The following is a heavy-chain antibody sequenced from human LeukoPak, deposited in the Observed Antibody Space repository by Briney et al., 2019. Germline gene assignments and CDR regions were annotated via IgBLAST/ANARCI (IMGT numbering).Heavy chain of an antibody. Sequence: SETLSLTCTVSGGPISSSSYYWGWIRQPPGKGLEWIGSIYYSGSTYYNPSLKSRVTISVDTSKNQFSLKLSSVTAADTAVYYCAREYGSGSYYNLWGQGTLVTVSS. CDR3: AREYGSGSYYNL. J-gene: IGHJ4*02. D-gene: IGHD3-10*01. V-gene: IGHV4-39*07. CDR2: IYYSGST. CDR1: GGPISSSSYY.